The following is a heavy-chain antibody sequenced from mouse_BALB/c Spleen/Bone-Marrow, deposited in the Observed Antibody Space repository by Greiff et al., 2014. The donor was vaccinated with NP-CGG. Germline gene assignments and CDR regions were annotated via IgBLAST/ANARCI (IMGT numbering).Heavy chain of an antibody. Sequence: LKESGPELVKPGASVKVSCKASGYAFTSYNMYWVKQSHGKSLEWIGHIDPYNGGTSYNQNFKGKATLTVDKSSSTAYMHLNSLTSEDSAVYYCAREEYGNGFAYWGQGTLVTVSA. V-gene: IGHV1S135*01. CDR3: AREEYGNGFAY. D-gene: IGHD2-10*02. J-gene: IGHJ3*01. CDR1: GYAFTSYN. CDR2: IDPYNGGT.